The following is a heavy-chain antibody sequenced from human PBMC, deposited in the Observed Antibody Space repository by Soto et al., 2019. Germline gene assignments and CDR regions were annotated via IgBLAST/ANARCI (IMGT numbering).Heavy chain of an antibody. CDR3: AKDLGHGGRGAFDI. CDR1: GFTFSFYG. J-gene: IGHJ3*02. D-gene: IGHD7-27*01. CDR2: ISYDGSNK. Sequence: QVQLVESGGGVVQPGRSLRLSCAASGFTFSFYGMHWVRQAPGKGLEWVAVISYDGSNKYYADSVKGRFTISRDNSKNTLYLQMNSLRAADTGVYYCAKDLGHGGRGAFDIWGQGTMVTVSS. V-gene: IGHV3-30*18.